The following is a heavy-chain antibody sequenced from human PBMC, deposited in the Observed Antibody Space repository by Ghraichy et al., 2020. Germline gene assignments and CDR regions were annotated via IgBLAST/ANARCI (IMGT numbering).Heavy chain of an antibody. CDR2: ISGSGGTT. D-gene: IGHD3-10*01. Sequence: GESLNISCAASGFTFSSYAMSWVRQAPGKGLEWVSTISGSGGTTYYADSVGGRFTISRDNSRNTLYLQMNSLRAEDTAVYYCETKSSFDFWGQGTMVTVSS. J-gene: IGHJ3*01. CDR1: GFTFSSYA. V-gene: IGHV3-23*01. CDR3: ETKSSFDF.